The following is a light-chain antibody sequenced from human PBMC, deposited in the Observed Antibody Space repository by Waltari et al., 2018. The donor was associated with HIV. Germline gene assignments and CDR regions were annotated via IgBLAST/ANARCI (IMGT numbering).Light chain of an antibody. J-gene: IGLJ3*02. CDR3: ASHSNSDFLM. CDR1: SFETDIFNF. V-gene: IGLV2-14*01. CDR2: GVA. Sequence: HSALTQPASVSGSPGQSVTISCSGISFETDIFNFVSLYPQHPGKAPRFILYGVAYRSEGVPYRFSGSKSGDTASLTISGLQSDDEAYYYCASHSNSDFLMFGGGTKLTVL.